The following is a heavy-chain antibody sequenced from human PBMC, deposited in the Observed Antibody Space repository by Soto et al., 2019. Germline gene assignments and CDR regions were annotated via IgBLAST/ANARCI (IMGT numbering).Heavy chain of an antibody. CDR3: ARLQLVQKVIDY. CDR1: GDSVSSNSAA. Sequence: SQTLSLTCALSGDSVSSNSAAWVWIRQSPSRGLEWLGRTYYRSKWYNDYAVSVKSRLTINPDTSKNQVSLKLSSVTTADTAIYFCARLQLVQKVIDYWGQGTLVTVSS. V-gene: IGHV6-1*01. J-gene: IGHJ4*02. CDR2: TYYRSKWYN. D-gene: IGHD1-1*01.